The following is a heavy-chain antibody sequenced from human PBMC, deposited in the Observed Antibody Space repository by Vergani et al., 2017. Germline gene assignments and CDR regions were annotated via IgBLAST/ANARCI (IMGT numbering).Heavy chain of an antibody. V-gene: IGHV2-5*02. J-gene: IGHJ4*02. D-gene: IGHD2-2*01. CDR2: VFWDDDK. CDR3: THRPDCSIGHGYEDY. Sequence: QITLKESGPNLVKPTQTLTLTCTFSGFSLTTRGVAVGWLRQPPGKALEWLAIVFWDDDKPYSPYLRNRVTITRDTSRNQVVPTMTNIDPVDTATYYCTHRPDCSIGHGYEDYWGQGTLVTVSS. CDR1: GFSLTTRGVA.